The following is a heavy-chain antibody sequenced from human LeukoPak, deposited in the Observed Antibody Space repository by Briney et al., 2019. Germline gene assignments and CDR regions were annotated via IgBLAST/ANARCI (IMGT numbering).Heavy chain of an antibody. J-gene: IGHJ5*02. CDR1: GGSISSGSYY. CDR3: ARRLPGFLVRGVLNGNWFDP. Sequence: SQTLSLTCTVSGGSISSGSYYWSWIRQPAVKGLEWIGRIYTSGSTNYNPSLKSRVTISVDTSKNQFSLKLSSVTAADTAVYYCARRLPGFLVRGVLNGNWFDPWGQGTLVTVSS. V-gene: IGHV4-61*02. CDR2: IYTSGST. D-gene: IGHD3-10*01.